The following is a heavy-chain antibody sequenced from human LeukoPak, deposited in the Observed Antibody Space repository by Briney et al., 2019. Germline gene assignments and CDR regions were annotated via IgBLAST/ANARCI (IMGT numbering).Heavy chain of an antibody. V-gene: IGHV3-23*01. CDR2: ISGGST. D-gene: IGHD1-26*01. J-gene: IGHJ4*02. CDR1: GFTFSNYA. CDR3: AKTEGSGSYYGIDY. Sequence: PGGSLRLSCAASGFTFSNYAMSWVRQAPGKGLEWVSGISGGSTYYADSVKGRFTISRDNSKDTLYLQMNTLRAGDTAVYYCAKTEGSGSYYGIDYWGQGTLVTVSS.